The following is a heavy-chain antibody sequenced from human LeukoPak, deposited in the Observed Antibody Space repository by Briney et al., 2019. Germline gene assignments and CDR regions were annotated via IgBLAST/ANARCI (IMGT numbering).Heavy chain of an antibody. V-gene: IGHV1-46*01. D-gene: IGHD1-26*01. CDR3: ARAGMIVGARFGY. J-gene: IGHJ4*02. Sequence: GASVKVSCKASGYTFTSYYMHWVRQAPGQGLEWMGIINPSGGSTSYAQKFQGRVTMTRDTSTSTVYTELSSLRSEYTAVYYCARAGMIVGARFGYWGQGTLVTVSS. CDR1: GYTFTSYY. CDR2: INPSGGST.